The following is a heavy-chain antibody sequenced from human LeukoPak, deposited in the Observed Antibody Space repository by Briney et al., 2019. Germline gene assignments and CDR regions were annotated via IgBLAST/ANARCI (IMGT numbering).Heavy chain of an antibody. CDR1: GYSISSGYY. D-gene: IGHD2-2*01. Sequence: SETLSLTCAVSGYSISSGYYWGWIRQPPGKGLEWIGSIYHSGSTYYNPSLKSRVTISVDTSKNQFSLKLSSVTVAATAVYYCASYQLLYLFDYWGQGTLVTVSS. CDR2: IYHSGST. CDR3: ASYQLLYLFDY. J-gene: IGHJ4*02. V-gene: IGHV4-38-2*01.